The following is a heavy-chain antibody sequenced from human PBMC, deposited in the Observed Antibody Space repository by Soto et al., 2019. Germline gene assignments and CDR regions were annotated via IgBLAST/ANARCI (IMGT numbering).Heavy chain of an antibody. D-gene: IGHD3-22*01. V-gene: IGHV3-48*03. Sequence: PGGSLRLSCAAFGFSFSNYEMNWVRQAPGKGLEWVSYISSSGSVIYYADSVKGRFTISRDNAKNSLYLQMNSLGAEDTAAYYCAREAYDYYDSSGYCPFDHWGQGTLVTVPQ. CDR3: AREAYDYYDSSGYCPFDH. CDR2: ISSSGSVI. CDR1: GFSFSNYE. J-gene: IGHJ4*02.